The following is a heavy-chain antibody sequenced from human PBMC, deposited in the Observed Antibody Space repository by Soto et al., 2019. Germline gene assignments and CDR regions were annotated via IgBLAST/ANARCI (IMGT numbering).Heavy chain of an antibody. V-gene: IGHV1-2*04. CDR2: INPNGGVT. J-gene: IGHJ6*03. CDR3: ARESGGAAATLDYYYFDMDV. D-gene: IGHD1-26*01. CDR1: GDSFNDYY. Sequence: QVQLVQSGAEVRKPGASVTVSCRSSGDSFNDYYIHWVRQAPGQGFEWMGWINPNGGVTKYAQLFQGWVSMTWDTSIRTVYMQLSRLRSDDTAVYYCARESGGAAATLDYYYFDMDVWGTGTTVTVSS.